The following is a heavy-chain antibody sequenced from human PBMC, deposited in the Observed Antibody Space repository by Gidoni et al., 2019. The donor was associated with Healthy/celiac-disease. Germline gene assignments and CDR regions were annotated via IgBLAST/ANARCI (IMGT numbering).Heavy chain of an antibody. CDR3: ARIRRYSGYDHYYYGMDV. CDR2: IFSNDEK. J-gene: IGHJ6*02. Sequence: QVTLKESGPVLVQPTETLTLTCTVSWFSPSNARMGVSWIRQPPGKALEWLAHIFSNDEKSYSTSLKSRLTISKDTSKSQVVLTMTNMDPVDTATYYCARIRRYSGYDHYYYGMDVWGQGTTVTVSS. D-gene: IGHD5-12*01. CDR1: WFSPSNARMG. V-gene: IGHV2-26*01.